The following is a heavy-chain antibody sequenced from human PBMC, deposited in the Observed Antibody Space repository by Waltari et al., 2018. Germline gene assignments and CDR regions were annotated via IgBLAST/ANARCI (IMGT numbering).Heavy chain of an antibody. J-gene: IGHJ4*02. Sequence: QVQLVESGGGVVQPGRSLRLSCAASGFSFNNYAFHWVRQAPGKGLDWVTSISYTGSNEYYAYSVKGRFTISRDNSKNTICPQMNSLTTEDTAVYYCARWGQYFDLLTGSRSFDYWGLGTLVTVSS. CDR2: ISYTGSNE. D-gene: IGHD3-9*01. CDR1: GFSFNNYA. CDR3: ARWGQYFDLLTGSRSFDY. V-gene: IGHV3-30-3*01.